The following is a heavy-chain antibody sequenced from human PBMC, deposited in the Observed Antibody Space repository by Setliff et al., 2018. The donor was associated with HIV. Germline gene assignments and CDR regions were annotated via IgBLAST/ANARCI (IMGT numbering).Heavy chain of an antibody. CDR1: GFTFRNYN. CDR2: ISIGSGAAI. CDR3: ARGHRTSDAFDV. Sequence: PGGSLRLSCAASGFTFRNYNFNWVRQAPGRGLEWVSSISIGSGAAIYYAASVKGRFTISRDNAKNSLYLQMNSLRAEDTAVYYCARGHRTSDAFDVWGQGTMVTVSS. J-gene: IGHJ3*01. D-gene: IGHD2-2*01. V-gene: IGHV3-48*03.